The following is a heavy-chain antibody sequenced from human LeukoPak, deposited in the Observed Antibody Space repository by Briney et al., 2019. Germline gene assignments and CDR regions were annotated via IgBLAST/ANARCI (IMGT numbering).Heavy chain of an antibody. D-gene: IGHD2-21*01. CDR3: ARKRNSSPFVFDY. Sequence: SQTLSLTCTVSGGSISSGGYYWSWIRQHPWKGLEWIGYIYYSGSTYCNPSLKSRVTISVDTSKNQFSLKLSSVTAADTAVYYCARKRNSSPFVFDYWGQGTMVTVSS. CDR1: GGSISSGGYY. CDR2: IYYSGST. V-gene: IGHV4-31*03. J-gene: IGHJ4*02.